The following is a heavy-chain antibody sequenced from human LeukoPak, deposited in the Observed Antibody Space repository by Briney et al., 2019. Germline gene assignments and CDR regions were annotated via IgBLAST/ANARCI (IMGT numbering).Heavy chain of an antibody. Sequence: GGSLRLSCAASGFTFSNYRMNWVRQAPGKGLEWASKISSSGSSKYYADSVKGRFTVSRDNAKNSLFLQMHSLRAEDTAVYYCGRISGSYYGVDYWGQGTLVTVSS. J-gene: IGHJ4*02. V-gene: IGHV3-48*03. CDR3: GRISGSYYGVDY. CDR2: ISSSGSSK. CDR1: GFTFSNYR. D-gene: IGHD1-26*01.